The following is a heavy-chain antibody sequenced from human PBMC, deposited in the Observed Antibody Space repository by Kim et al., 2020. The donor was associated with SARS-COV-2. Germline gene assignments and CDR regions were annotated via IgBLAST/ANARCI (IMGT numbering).Heavy chain of an antibody. J-gene: IGHJ2*01. V-gene: IGHV3-30-3*01. D-gene: IGHD2-2*01. Sequence: GGSLRLSCAVSGFTFSSYAMHWVRQAPGKGLEWVAVISYDGSNKYYAGSVKGRFTISRDNSKNTLYLQMNSLRAEDTAVYYCARDDLSYCSSTSCWGGYFDLWGRGTLVTVSS. CDR1: GFTFSSYA. CDR2: ISYDGSNK. CDR3: ARDDLSYCSSTSCWGGYFDL.